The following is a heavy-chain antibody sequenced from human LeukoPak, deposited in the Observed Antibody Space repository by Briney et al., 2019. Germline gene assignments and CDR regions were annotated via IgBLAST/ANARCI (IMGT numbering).Heavy chain of an antibody. CDR1: GGSFSDYY. CDR3: ARDIYDFWSGYYTGCYFDY. D-gene: IGHD3-3*01. J-gene: IGHJ4*02. CDR2: IYYSGST. V-gene: IGHV4-34*01. Sequence: PSETLSLTCAVYGGSFSDYYWGWIRQPPGKGLEWIGSIYYSGSTFYNPSLKSRVTISVDTSKNQSSLKLSSVTAADTAVYYCARDIYDFWSGYYTGCYFDYWGQGTLVTVSS.